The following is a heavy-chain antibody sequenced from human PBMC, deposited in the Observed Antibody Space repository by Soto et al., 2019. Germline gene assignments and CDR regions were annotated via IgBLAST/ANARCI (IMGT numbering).Heavy chain of an antibody. J-gene: IGHJ4*02. CDR3: AAYDSEGYFDY. Sequence: SETLSLTCTVSAGSINNFHWSWIRQPPGKGLEWIGYIYYSGSTNYNPSLKSRVTMSIDTSKNQFSLKLISVTAADTAAYYCAAYDSEGYFDYWGQGALVTVSS. V-gene: IGHV4-59*01. CDR2: IYYSGST. CDR1: AGSINNFH. D-gene: IGHD3-9*01.